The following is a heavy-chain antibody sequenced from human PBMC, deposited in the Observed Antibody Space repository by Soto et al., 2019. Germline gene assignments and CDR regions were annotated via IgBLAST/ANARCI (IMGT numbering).Heavy chain of an antibody. J-gene: IGHJ5*02. CDR2: ISAYNGNT. CDR1: GYTFTSYG. CDR3: ARDRYCSSTSCLNWFDP. V-gene: IGHV1-18*01. D-gene: IGHD2-2*01. Sequence: ASVKVSCKASGYTFTSYGISWVRQAPGQGLEWMGWISAYNGNTNYAQKLQGGVTMTTDTSTSTAYMELRSLRSDDTAVYYCARDRYCSSTSCLNWFDPWGQGTLVTVSS.